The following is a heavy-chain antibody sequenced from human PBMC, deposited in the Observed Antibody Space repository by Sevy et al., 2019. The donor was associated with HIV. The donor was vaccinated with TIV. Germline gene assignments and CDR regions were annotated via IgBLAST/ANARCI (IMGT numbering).Heavy chain of an antibody. D-gene: IGHD3-22*01. J-gene: IGHJ4*02. CDR3: VRDANYDSESSGYPFDD. Sequence: ASVKVSYKTSGYTFVTYGISWVRQVPGQRPQWMGWLIGNDGSTREAQIFQDRVTMTTDRTTSTAYMEVRRLRSDDTAVYYCVRDANYDSESSGYPFDDWVQGTLVTVSS. V-gene: IGHV1-18*01. CDR2: LIGNDGST. CDR1: GYTFVTYG.